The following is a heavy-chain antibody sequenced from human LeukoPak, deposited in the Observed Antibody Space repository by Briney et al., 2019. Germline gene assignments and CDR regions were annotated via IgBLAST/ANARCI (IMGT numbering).Heavy chain of an antibody. D-gene: IGHD1-20*01. CDR1: GGSISRSNW. Sequence: TSGTLSLTCAVSGGSISRSNWWSWVRQPPGKGLEWIGEIYHSGRTHYNPSLKSRVTISVGTSKNQFSLKLSSVTAADTAVYYCARVLPITPYFDYWGQGTLVTVSS. V-gene: IGHV4-4*02. CDR2: IYHSGRT. CDR3: ARVLPITPYFDY. J-gene: IGHJ4*02.